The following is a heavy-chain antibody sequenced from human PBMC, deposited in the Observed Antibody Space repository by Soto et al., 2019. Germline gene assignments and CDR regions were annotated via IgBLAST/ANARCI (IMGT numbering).Heavy chain of an antibody. Sequence: SETLSLTCTVSGGSISSYYWSWIRQPPGKGLEWIGYNYYSGSTNYNPPLKSRVTISVDTSKNQFSLKLSSVTAADTAVYYCAGTMVRGITRWFDPWGQGPLVTVSS. V-gene: IGHV4-59*01. CDR3: AGTMVRGITRWFDP. CDR2: NYYSGST. J-gene: IGHJ5*02. D-gene: IGHD3-10*01. CDR1: GGSISSYY.